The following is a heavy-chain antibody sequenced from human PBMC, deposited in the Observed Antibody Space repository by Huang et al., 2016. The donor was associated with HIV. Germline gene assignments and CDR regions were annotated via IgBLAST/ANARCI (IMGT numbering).Heavy chain of an antibody. CDR2: VNHGGST. Sequence: QVQLYQWGAGPLRPSETLSLTCGVSGGSLHGYYWNWLRQSPGRGREGSGEVNHGGSTKYTPSLKSGVTISVDTSKIQFALNLTSVTATDTADYYCATSRSGSGWFLDIWGRGTLVSVS. CDR3: ATSRSGSGWFLDI. J-gene: IGHJ2*01. V-gene: IGHV4-34*01. CDR1: GGSLHGYY. D-gene: IGHD6-19*01.